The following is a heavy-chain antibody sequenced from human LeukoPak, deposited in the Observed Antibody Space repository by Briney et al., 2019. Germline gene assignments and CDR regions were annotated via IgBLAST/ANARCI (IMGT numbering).Heavy chain of an antibody. CDR1: GNYW. CDR3: VSFYETY. CDR2: INSDGSWT. V-gene: IGHV3-74*01. Sequence: GGSLRLSCAASGNYWMHWVRHAPGKGLVWVSHINSDGSWTSYADSVKGRFTISKDNAKNTVYLQMNNLRAEDTAVYYCVSFYETYWGWGTLVTVSS. J-gene: IGHJ4*02. D-gene: IGHD2-2*01.